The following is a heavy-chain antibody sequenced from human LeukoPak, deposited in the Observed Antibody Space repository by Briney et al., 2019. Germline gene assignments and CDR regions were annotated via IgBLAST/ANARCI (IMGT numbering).Heavy chain of an antibody. CDR3: ARQFHGSGYVDHL. Sequence: TETLSLTCSVSGGSISSISYYWGWIRRPPGKGLEWIASIYYSGTTHYNPSLSSRVTMSVDTSKNQFSLKLSAVTAADTAVYYCARQFHGSGYVDHLLGQGTLVTVSS. D-gene: IGHD3-22*01. J-gene: IGHJ5*02. CDR2: IYYSGTT. V-gene: IGHV4-39*01. CDR1: GGSISSISYY.